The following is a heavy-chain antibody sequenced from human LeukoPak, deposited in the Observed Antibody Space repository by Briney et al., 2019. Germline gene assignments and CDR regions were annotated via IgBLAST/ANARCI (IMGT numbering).Heavy chain of an antibody. D-gene: IGHD3-9*01. CDR2: IYHSGGT. V-gene: IGHV4-39*07. CDR3: ARDGVTDYDILTGYYASHLYYFDY. Sequence: PSQTLSLTCTVSGGSISSSSYYWGWVRQPPGKGLEWIGGIYHSGGTSYNPSLKSRVTISVDTSKNQFSLKLSSVTAADTAVYYCARDGVTDYDILTGYYASHLYYFDYWGQGTLVTVSS. CDR1: GGSISSSSYY. J-gene: IGHJ4*02.